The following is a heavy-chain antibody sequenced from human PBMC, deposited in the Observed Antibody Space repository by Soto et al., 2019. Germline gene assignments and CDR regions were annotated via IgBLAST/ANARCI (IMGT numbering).Heavy chain of an antibody. CDR1: GYSFTSYW. Sequence: GESLKISCQGPGYSFTSYWIGWVRQRPGKGLEWMGRINPNDSYTTYSPSFQGHVTISTDKSFSTAYLQWSGLKASDTAMYYCARLGYCTGTSCYTFDSWGQGTLVTVSS. J-gene: IGHJ4*02. CDR2: INPNDSYT. V-gene: IGHV5-10-1*01. D-gene: IGHD2-2*02. CDR3: ARLGYCTGTSCYTFDS.